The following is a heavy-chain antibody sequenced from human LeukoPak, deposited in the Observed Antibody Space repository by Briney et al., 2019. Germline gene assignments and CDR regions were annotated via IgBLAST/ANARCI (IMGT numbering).Heavy chain of an antibody. CDR1: VFSFSYYG. CDR2: IWYDGGNK. CDR3: AKGPVVAGWPGELDL. J-gene: IGHJ2*01. D-gene: IGHD6-19*01. Sequence: PGRSLRLSCAASVFSFSYYGMHWVRQAPGKGLEWLALIWYDGGNKYYADSVKGRFTISRDNFKSTLFMQMNSLRGEDTAVYYCAKGPVVAGWPGELDLWGRGTLVTVSS. V-gene: IGHV3-33*06.